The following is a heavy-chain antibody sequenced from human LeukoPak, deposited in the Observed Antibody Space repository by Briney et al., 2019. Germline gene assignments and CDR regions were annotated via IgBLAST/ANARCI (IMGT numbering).Heavy chain of an antibody. Sequence: SETLSLTCGASGYSISRGYYWAWIRQPPGKGLEWIGTIYHTGSTYYTPSLGSRVTISVDTSKNEFSLNLNSVTAADTAVYYCARAGWITTSGIDYWGQGALVTVSS. D-gene: IGHD4-11*01. V-gene: IGHV4-38-2*01. CDR1: GYSISRGYY. CDR2: IYHTGST. CDR3: ARAGWITTSGIDY. J-gene: IGHJ4*02.